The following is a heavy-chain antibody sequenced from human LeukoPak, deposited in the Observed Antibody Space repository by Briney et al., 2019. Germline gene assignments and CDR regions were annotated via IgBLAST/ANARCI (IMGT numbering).Heavy chain of an antibody. CDR3: ARPVVAATTPDVFDI. D-gene: IGHD2-15*01. CDR2: ISSGGITI. Sequence: PGGSLRLSCAASGFIFSDYYMSWIRQAPGKGLEWVSYISSGGITIYYADSVKGRFTISKDNAKNSLYLQMNSLRAEDTAVYYCARPVVAATTPDVFDIWGQGTMVTVSS. CDR1: GFIFSDYY. V-gene: IGHV3-11*04. J-gene: IGHJ3*02.